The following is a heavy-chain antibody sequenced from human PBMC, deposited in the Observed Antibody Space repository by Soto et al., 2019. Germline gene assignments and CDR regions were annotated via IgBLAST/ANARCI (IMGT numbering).Heavy chain of an antibody. CDR3: ARVIVVAGFDY. CDR1: GFTFSSYW. Sequence: GGSLRLSCAASGFTFSSYWMHWVRQAPGKGLVWVSRINSDGSSTSYADSVKGRFTISRDNAKNTLYLQMNGLRAEDTAVYYCARVIVVAGFDYWGQGTLVTVSS. D-gene: IGHD2-2*01. J-gene: IGHJ4*02. V-gene: IGHV3-74*01. CDR2: INSDGSST.